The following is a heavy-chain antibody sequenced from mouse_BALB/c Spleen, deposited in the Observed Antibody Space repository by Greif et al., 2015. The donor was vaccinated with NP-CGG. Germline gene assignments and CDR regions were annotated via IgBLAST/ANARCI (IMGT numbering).Heavy chain of an antibody. Sequence: EVHLVESGGGLVQPGGSLRLSCATSGFTFTDYYMSWVRQPPGKALEWLGFIRNKANGYTTEYSASVKGPFTISRDNSQSILYLQMNTLRAEDSATYYCASLYGSSYLLGWGQGTLVTVSA. J-gene: IGHJ3*01. V-gene: IGHV7-3*02. CDR2: IRNKANGYTT. CDR3: ASLYGSSYLLG. CDR1: GFTFTDYY. D-gene: IGHD1-1*01.